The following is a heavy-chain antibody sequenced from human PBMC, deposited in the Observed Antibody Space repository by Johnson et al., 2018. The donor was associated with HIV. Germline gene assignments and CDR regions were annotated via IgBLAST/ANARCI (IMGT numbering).Heavy chain of an antibody. D-gene: IGHD6-13*01. CDR2: ISYDGLNK. CDR1: GFTFSSYP. CDR3: ARGVKQQLSVVDAFDI. V-gene: IGHV3-30*04. J-gene: IGHJ3*02. Sequence: LLVESGGGVVQPGTSPRLACAASGFTFSSYPMHWVRQAPGKGLEWVAVISYDGLNKYYADSVKGRFTISRDNSKNRLHLQMNSLRAEDTAVYFCARGVKQQLSVVDAFDIWGQGTMVTVSS.